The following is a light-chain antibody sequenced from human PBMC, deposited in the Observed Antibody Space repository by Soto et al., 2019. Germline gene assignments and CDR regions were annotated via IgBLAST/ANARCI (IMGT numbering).Light chain of an antibody. V-gene: IGKV3-15*01. CDR3: QQYNNWPIT. Sequence: EIVMTQSPATLSVSPGGRATLSCGASQSISDTLALYQQKPGQAPRLLIHGASTRATGFPARFSGSGSGTDFTLTISSLQSEDFAVYYCQQYNNWPITFGQGTRLEIK. CDR2: GAS. J-gene: IGKJ5*01. CDR1: QSISDT.